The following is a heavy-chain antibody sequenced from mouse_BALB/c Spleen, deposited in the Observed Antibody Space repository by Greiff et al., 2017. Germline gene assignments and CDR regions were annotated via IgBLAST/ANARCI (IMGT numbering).Heavy chain of an antibody. D-gene: IGHD2-3*01. CDR1: GFTFTDYY. J-gene: IGHJ2*01. Sequence: EVKLVESGGGLVQPGGSLRLSCATSGFTFTDYYMSWVRQPPGKALEWLGFIRNKANGYTTEYSASVKGRFTISRDNSQSILYLQMNTLRAEDSATYYCAREGYSDYWGQGTTLTVSS. V-gene: IGHV7-3*02. CDR2: IRNKANGYTT. CDR3: AREGYSDY.